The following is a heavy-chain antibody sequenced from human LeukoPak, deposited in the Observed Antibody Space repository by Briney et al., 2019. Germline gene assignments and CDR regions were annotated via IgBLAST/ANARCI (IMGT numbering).Heavy chain of an antibody. CDR1: GFTFSDYS. J-gene: IGHJ4*02. CDR2: ISSSSTYI. V-gene: IGHV3-21*01. D-gene: IGHD5-24*01. CDR3: ARDRDGYNSSPFEY. Sequence: PGGSLRLSCAASGFTFSDYSMNWVRQAPGKGLEWVSSISSSSTYIYYADSVKGRFTISRDNARNSLYLQMNSLRAEDTAVYYCARDRDGYNSSPFEYWGQGTLVTVSS.